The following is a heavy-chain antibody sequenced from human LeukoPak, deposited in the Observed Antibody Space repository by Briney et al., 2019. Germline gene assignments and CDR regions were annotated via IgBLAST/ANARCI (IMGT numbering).Heavy chain of an antibody. Sequence: GGSLRLSCVASGFTIDNAWMSWVRQAPGKGLEWVGRIKSRTDSGTTDYAAPVKGRFIISRDDSKNTLYLQMNSLKTEDTAVYYCTTDSHYDGRTYYHPIGYWGQGTLVTVAS. CDR2: IKSRTDSGTT. D-gene: IGHD3-22*01. J-gene: IGHJ4*02. CDR3: TTDSHYDGRTYYHPIGY. V-gene: IGHV3-15*01. CDR1: GFTIDNAW.